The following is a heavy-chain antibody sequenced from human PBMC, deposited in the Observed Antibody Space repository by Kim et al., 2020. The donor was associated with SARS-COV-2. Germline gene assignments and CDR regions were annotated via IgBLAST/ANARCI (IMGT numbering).Heavy chain of an antibody. CDR2: ISGSGGST. CDR3: AKDGPDYGASYYYYGMDV. J-gene: IGHJ6*02. V-gene: IGHV3-23*01. CDR1: GFTFSSYA. D-gene: IGHD4-17*01. Sequence: GGSLRLSCAASGFTFSSYAMSWVRQAPGKGLEWVSAISGSGGSTYYADSVKGRFTISRDNSKNTLYLQMNSLRAEDTAVYYCAKDGPDYGASYYYYGMDVWGQGTTVTVSS.